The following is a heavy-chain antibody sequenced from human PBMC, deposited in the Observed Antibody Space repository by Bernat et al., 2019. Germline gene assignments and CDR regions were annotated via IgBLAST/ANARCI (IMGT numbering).Heavy chain of an antibody. CDR1: GFTFSSYS. D-gene: IGHD2-15*01. Sequence: EVQLVESGGGLVKPGGSLRLSCAASGFTFSSYSMNWVRQAPGKGLEWVSSISSSSSYIYYADSVKGRFTISRDNAKNSLYLQMNSLRAEDTAVYYCARVGYCSGGSCYDDDYWGQGTLVTVSS. CDR3: ARVGYCSGGSCYDDDY. CDR2: ISSSSSYI. V-gene: IGHV3-21*01. J-gene: IGHJ4*02.